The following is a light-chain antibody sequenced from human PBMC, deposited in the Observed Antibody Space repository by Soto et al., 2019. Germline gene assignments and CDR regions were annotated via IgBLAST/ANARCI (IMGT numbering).Light chain of an antibody. J-gene: IGLJ2*01. CDR3: SSYTSTSTLL. Sequence: QSALTQPASVSGSPGQSITISCTGTSSDVGGYNHVSWYQQHPGKAPKLMIYEVNDRPSGISHRFSGSKSGNTASLTSSVLQAEDEADYYCSSYTSTSTLLFGGGTKLTVL. CDR1: SSDVGGYNH. V-gene: IGLV2-14*01. CDR2: EVN.